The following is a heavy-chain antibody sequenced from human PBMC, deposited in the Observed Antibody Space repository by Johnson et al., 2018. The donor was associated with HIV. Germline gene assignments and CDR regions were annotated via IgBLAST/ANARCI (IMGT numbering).Heavy chain of an antibody. J-gene: IGHJ3*02. CDR3: AKDPGAFDI. CDR2: ISYDGSNK. CDR1: GFTFSSYA. V-gene: IGHV3-30*04. Sequence: QVQLVESGGGVVQPGRSLRLSCAASGFTFSSYAMHWVRQAPGKGLEWVAVISYDGSNKYYADSVKGRFTISRDNSKNTLYLQMNSLRAEDTAVSYCAKDPGAFDIWGQGTMVTVSS.